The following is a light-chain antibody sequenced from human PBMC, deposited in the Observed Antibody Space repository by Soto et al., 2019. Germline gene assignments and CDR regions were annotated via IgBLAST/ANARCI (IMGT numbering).Light chain of an antibody. V-gene: IGKV3-20*01. J-gene: IGKJ1*01. Sequence: ELEMAQSPCTLSSSPLARATLXCRASQSLSSYLAWYQQKPGQAPRLLISDASDRATGIPDRFSGSGSGTDFTLTISRLVPEDFAVYYCQQYGDSPVTFGQGTKVDIK. CDR2: DAS. CDR1: QSLSSY. CDR3: QQYGDSPVT.